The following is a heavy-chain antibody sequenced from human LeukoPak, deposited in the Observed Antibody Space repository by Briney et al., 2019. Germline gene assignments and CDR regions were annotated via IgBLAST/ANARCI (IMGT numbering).Heavy chain of an antibody. D-gene: IGHD1-26*01. J-gene: IGHJ3*02. CDR1: GGTFSSYT. CDR2: IIPIFGTT. Sequence: GASVNVSCKASGGTFSSYTISWVRQAPGQGLEWMGRIIPIFGTTNYAQKFQGRVTITADESTSTAYMELSSLRSEDTAVYYCASDRGGGSYGSGAFDIWGQGTMVTVSS. V-gene: IGHV1-69*15. CDR3: ASDRGGGSYGSGAFDI.